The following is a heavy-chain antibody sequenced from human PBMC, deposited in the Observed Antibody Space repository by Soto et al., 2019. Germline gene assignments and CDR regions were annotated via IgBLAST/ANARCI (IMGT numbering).Heavy chain of an antibody. D-gene: IGHD3-3*01. CDR1: GYPVTAYY. J-gene: IGHJ3*02. CDR2: INPATGAA. V-gene: IGHV1-2*02. Sequence: QLHLVQSGAVVKKPGASVTVSCSASGYPVTAYYMHWVRQAPGRGLEWMGGINPATGAAKYTQTFQGRVTMTRSTSTSTVFMELSGLTSEDTAVFSCARGGGVGVAGSAAFDMWGQGTVVTVSS. CDR3: ARGGGVGVAGSAAFDM.